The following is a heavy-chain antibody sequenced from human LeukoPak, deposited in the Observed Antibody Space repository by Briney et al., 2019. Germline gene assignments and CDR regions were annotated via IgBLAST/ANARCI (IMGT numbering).Heavy chain of an antibody. Sequence: TGGSLRLSCAASGFTLSNYAMHWVRQVPGKGLVWVSHINNDGSSTTYADSVKGRFTISRDNAKNTLYLQMNSLRAEDTAVYYCAKDRRAGSYDYWGQGTLVTVSS. D-gene: IGHD3-10*01. CDR2: INNDGSST. V-gene: IGHV3-74*01. CDR3: AKDRRAGSYDY. J-gene: IGHJ4*02. CDR1: GFTLSNYA.